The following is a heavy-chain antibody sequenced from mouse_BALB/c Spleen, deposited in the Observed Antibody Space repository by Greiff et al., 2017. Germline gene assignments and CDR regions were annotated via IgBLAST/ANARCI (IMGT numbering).Heavy chain of an antibody. CDR3: GRGTTVVAKDYAMDY. V-gene: IGHV1-37*01. CDR2: INPYNGDT. D-gene: IGHD1-1*01. CDR1: GYSFTGYF. Sequence: LKQSGPELVKPGASVKISCKASGYSFTGYFMNWVKQSHGKSLEWIGRINPYNGDTFYNQKFKGKATLTVDKSSSTAHMELLSLTSEDSAVYYCGRGTTVVAKDYAMDYWGQGTSVTVSS. J-gene: IGHJ4*01.